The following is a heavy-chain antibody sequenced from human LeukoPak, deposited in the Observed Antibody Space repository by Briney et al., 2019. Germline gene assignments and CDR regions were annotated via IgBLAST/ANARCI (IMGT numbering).Heavy chain of an antibody. J-gene: IGHJ4*02. CDR2: ISGDGGST. D-gene: IGHD3-22*01. V-gene: IGHV3-43*02. CDR3: AKVLGYYDSSGYYQEGGFDY. CDR1: GFTFDDYA. Sequence: GGSLSLSCAASGFTFDDYAIYWVRQGPGKGLEWVSLISGDGGSTYYADSVKGRFTISRDNSKNSLYLQMNSLRTEDTALYYCAKVLGYYDSSGYYQEGGFDYWGQGTLVTVSS.